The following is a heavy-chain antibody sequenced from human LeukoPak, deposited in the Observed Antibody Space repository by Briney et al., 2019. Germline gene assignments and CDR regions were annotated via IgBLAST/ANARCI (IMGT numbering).Heavy chain of an antibody. CDR2: IYPGDSDT. J-gene: IGHJ3*02. CDR1: GYSFTSYW. D-gene: IGHD3-10*01. V-gene: IGHV5-51*01. CDR3: ARPSGSGSYYNYRPPPNAFDI. Sequence: GESLKISCKGSGYSFTSYWIGWVRQMPGKGLEWMGIIYPGDSDTRYSPSFQGQVTISADKSISTAYLQWSSLKASDTAMYHCARPSGSGSYYNYRPPPNAFDIWGQGTMVTVSS.